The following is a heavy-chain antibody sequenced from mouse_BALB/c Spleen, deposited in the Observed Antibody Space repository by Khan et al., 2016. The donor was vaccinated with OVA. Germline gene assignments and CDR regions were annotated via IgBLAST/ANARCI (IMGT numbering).Heavy chain of an antibody. CDR1: GYSFTVYY. J-gene: IGHJ3*01. CDR3: ARGYDFFAY. D-gene: IGHD2-14*01. V-gene: IGHV1-26*01. CDR2: VNPNNGNT. Sequence: VQLQQSGPDLVKPGASVKISCKASGYSFTVYYMSWVKQSHGKSPEWIGRVNPNNGNTNYNQKFKDKAILTVDKSSNTAYMELRSLTSEDSAVYCWARGYDFFAYWGQGTLVTVSA.